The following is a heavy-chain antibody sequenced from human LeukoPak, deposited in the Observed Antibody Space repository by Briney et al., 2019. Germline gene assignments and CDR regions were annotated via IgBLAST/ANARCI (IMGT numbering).Heavy chain of an antibody. J-gene: IGHJ3*02. CDR3: ARDKAYYDFWSGYYEDAFDI. CDR1: GGSISPYY. Sequence: SETLSLTCTVSGGSISPYYWSWIRQPPGKGLEWIGYIYYSGSTNYNPSLKSRVTISVDTSKNQFSLKLSSVTAADTAVYYCARDKAYYDFWSGYYEDAFDIWGQGTMVTVSS. V-gene: IGHV4-59*01. D-gene: IGHD3-3*01. CDR2: IYYSGST.